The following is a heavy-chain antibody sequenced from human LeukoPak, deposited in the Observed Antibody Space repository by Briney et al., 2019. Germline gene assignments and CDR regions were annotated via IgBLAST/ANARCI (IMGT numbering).Heavy chain of an antibody. J-gene: IGHJ3*02. D-gene: IGHD4-23*01. CDR2: IWYDGSNK. Sequence: GGSLRLSCAASGFTLSSYSMNWVRQAPGKGLEWVAVIWYDGSNKYYADSVKGRFTISRDNSKNTLYLQMNTLRAEDTAVYYCARDDYGGKLDIWGQGTVVTVSS. CDR3: ARDDYGGKLDI. CDR1: GFTLSSYS. V-gene: IGHV3-33*08.